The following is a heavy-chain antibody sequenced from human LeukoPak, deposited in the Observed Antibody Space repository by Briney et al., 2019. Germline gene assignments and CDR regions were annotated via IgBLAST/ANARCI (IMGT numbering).Heavy chain of an antibody. D-gene: IGHD2-15*01. CDR1: GYSFISYW. CDR3: VRALGNCTSGSCYYYDY. CDR2: IHPGDSKT. Sequence: GESLKISCKGSGYSFISYWIGWVRQMPGKGLEWMGIIHPGDSKTRNNPSSQGQVTISADKATSTAYLKWSSLKACDTAMYYCVRALGNCTSGSCYYYDYWGQGTLVTLPS. V-gene: IGHV5-51*01. J-gene: IGHJ4*02.